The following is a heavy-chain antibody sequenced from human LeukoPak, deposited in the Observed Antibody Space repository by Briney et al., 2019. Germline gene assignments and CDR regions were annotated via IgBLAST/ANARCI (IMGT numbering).Heavy chain of an antibody. J-gene: IGHJ4*02. Sequence: GGSLRLSCAASGFIFSTYAMHWVRQAPGKGLEWVALISYDGSNTYYADSPKGRFTISRDSSKNTLYLQMNSLRAEDTAVYYCAREDTSGYYNPDYWGQGTLVTVSS. D-gene: IGHD3-22*01. CDR2: ISYDGSNT. CDR3: AREDTSGYYNPDY. CDR1: GFIFSTYA. V-gene: IGHV3-30*04.